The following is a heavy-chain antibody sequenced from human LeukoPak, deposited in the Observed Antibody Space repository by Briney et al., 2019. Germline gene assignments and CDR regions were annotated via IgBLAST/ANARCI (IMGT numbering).Heavy chain of an antibody. Sequence: PSETLSLTCAVYGGSFSGYYWSWIRQPPGKGLEWIGEINHSGSTNYNPSLKSRVTISVDTSKNQFSLKLSSVTAADTAVYYCARMEVGPHWFDPLGQGTLVTVSS. CDR1: GGSFSGYY. J-gene: IGHJ5*02. V-gene: IGHV4-34*01. CDR3: ARMEVGPHWFDP. D-gene: IGHD3-3*01. CDR2: INHSGST.